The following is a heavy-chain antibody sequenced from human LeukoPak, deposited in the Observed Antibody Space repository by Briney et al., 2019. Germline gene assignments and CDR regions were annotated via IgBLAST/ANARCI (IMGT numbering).Heavy chain of an antibody. D-gene: IGHD3-22*01. Sequence: ASVKVSCKASGGTFSSYAISWVRQAPGQGLEWMGRIIPIFGTANYAQKFQGRVTITTDESTSTAYMELSSLRSEDTAVYYCARTGSSGYLTDYWGQGTLVTVSS. J-gene: IGHJ4*02. V-gene: IGHV1-69*05. CDR1: GGTFSSYA. CDR3: ARTGSSGYLTDY. CDR2: IIPIFGTA.